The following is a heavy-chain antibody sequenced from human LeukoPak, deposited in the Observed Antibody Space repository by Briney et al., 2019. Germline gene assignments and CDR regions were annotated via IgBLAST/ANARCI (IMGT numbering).Heavy chain of an antibody. D-gene: IGHD2-2*01. J-gene: IGHJ5*01. CDR3: TKSLDCSRTTCDS. CDR1: GFTFSNAW. Sequence: PEGTLRFSCKASGFTFSNAWMSWVRQAPGKGLEWVGRIRSKANGGTADYAAPVIGRFTISRDDARNMLYLQMSSLKTEDTAVYYCTKSLDCSRTTCDSWGQGTLVTVSS. V-gene: IGHV3-15*01. CDR2: IRSKANGGTA.